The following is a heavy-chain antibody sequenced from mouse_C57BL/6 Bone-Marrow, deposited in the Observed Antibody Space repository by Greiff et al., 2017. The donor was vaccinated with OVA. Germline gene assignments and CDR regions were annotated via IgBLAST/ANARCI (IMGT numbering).Heavy chain of an antibody. Sequence: QVQLKESGAELARPGASVKMSCKASGYTFTSYTMHWVKQRPGQGLEWIGYINPSSGYTKYNQKFKDKATLTADKSSSTAYMQLSSLTSEDSAVYYCARSDDYEAWFAYWGQGTLVTVSA. CDR1: GYTFTSYT. CDR3: ARSDDYEAWFAY. V-gene: IGHV1-4*01. CDR2: INPSSGYT. J-gene: IGHJ3*01. D-gene: IGHD2-4*01.